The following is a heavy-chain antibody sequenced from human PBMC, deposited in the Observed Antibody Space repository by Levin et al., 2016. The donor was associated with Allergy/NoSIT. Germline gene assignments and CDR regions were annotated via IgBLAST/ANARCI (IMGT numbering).Heavy chain of an antibody. CDR2: IIPIFGTA. CDR3: ALIVVVPAATPDYYYYGMDV. V-gene: IGHV1-69*01. J-gene: IGHJ6*02. D-gene: IGHD2-2*02. Sequence: WVRQAPGQGLEWMGGIIPIFGTANYAQKFQGRVTITADESTSTAYMELSSLRSEDTAVYYCALIVVVPAATPDYYYYGMDVWGQGTTVTVSS.